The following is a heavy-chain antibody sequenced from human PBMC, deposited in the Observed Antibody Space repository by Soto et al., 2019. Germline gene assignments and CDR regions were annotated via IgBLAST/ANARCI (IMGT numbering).Heavy chain of an antibody. CDR1: GYTFTSYD. D-gene: IGHD3-10*01. CDR3: ARRWFGELSVWFDP. CDR2: MNPNSGNT. V-gene: IGHV1-8*01. Sequence: ASVKVSCKASGYTFTSYDINWVRQATGQGLEWMGWMNPNSGNTGYAQKFQGRVTMTRNTSISTAYMELSSLRSEDTAVYYCARRWFGELSVWFDPWGQGTLVTSPQ. J-gene: IGHJ5*02.